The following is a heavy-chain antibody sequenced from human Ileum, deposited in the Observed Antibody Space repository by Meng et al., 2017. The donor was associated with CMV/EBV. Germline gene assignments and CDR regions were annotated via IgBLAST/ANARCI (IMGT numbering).Heavy chain of an antibody. CDR1: GGSINSNNYY. J-gene: IGHJ4*02. D-gene: IGHD1-20*01. V-gene: IGHV4-39*07. CDR2: IYYNGNT. CDR3: ARDITGSHFDH. Sequence: QWQLPESGPGLVKPSATLSLPCNVLGGSINSNNYYWGWIRQPPGKGLEWIGGIYYNGNTPYNPSLKSRVTISLDTSKNQFSLRLSSVTAADTAVYYCARDITGSHFDHWGQGVLVTVSS.